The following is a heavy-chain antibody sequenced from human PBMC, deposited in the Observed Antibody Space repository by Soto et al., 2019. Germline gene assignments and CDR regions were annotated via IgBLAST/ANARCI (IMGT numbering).Heavy chain of an antibody. J-gene: IGHJ4*02. CDR3: AKVRTYSGYGHFDY. Sequence: QVQLVESGGGVVQPGGSLRLSCAASGFPFSIFGMHWVRQAPGKGLEWVALISYDGGNKYSADSVKGRSAISRDNSKNTLYLHMNSLRAEDTAVYYCAKVRTYSGYGHFDYWGQGSLVTVSS. V-gene: IGHV3-30*18. D-gene: IGHD5-12*01. CDR2: ISYDGGNK. CDR1: GFPFSIFG.